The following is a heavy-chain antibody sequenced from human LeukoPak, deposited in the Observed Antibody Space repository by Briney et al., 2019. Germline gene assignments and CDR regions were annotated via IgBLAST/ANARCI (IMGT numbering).Heavy chain of an antibody. D-gene: IGHD5-24*01. CDR1: GYSFSSYW. J-gene: IGHJ4*02. CDR2: IYPGGSET. CDR3: ARASRDGYNQNFDH. V-gene: IGHV5-51*01. Sequence: GESLKISCQGLGYSFSSYWNAWVRQRPGKGLEWVGIIYPGGSETRYDPSFQGQVTISADSSTSTAYLQWSSLRASDTAMYYCARASRDGYNQNFDHWGQGTLVTVSS.